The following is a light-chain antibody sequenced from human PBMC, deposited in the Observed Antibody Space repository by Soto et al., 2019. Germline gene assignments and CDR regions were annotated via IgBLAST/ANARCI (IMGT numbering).Light chain of an antibody. CDR3: QHLNTYPRT. V-gene: IGKV1-9*01. Sequence: DIQLTQSPSFLSASVGDRVTITCRASQGISSYLAWYQQPPGKAPKLLLYGASTLQRGVSSRFSGSGSGTEFTLTISSLQPEDFATYYCQHLNTYPRTFGQGTQLEVK. CDR1: QGISSY. J-gene: IGKJ2*01. CDR2: GAS.